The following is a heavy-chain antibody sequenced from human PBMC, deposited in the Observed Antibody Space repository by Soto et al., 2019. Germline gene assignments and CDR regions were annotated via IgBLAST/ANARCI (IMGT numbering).Heavy chain of an antibody. D-gene: IGHD1-20*01. Sequence: SETLSLTCTVSGGSISSGDCYWSWIRQPPGKGLEWIGYIYYSGSTYYNPSLKSRVTISVDTSKDQFSLKLSSVTAADTAVYYCASSHRYNWFDPWGQGTLVTVYS. CDR1: GGSISSGDCY. V-gene: IGHV4-30-4*01. CDR3: ASSHRYNWFDP. J-gene: IGHJ5*02. CDR2: IYYSGST.